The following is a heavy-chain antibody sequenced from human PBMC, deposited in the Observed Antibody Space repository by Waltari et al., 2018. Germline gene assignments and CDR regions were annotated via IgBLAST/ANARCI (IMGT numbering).Heavy chain of an antibody. CDR3: ARDLLGYCSGGSCMPDDY. Sequence: SLRLSCAASGFTFSSYSMNWVRQAPGKGLEWVSYISSSSSTIYYADSVKGRFTISRDNAKNSLYLQMNSLRAEDTAVYYCARDLLGYCSGGSCMPDDYWGQGTLVTVSS. CDR2: ISSSSSTI. CDR1: GFTFSSYS. D-gene: IGHD2-15*01. J-gene: IGHJ4*02. V-gene: IGHV3-48*01.